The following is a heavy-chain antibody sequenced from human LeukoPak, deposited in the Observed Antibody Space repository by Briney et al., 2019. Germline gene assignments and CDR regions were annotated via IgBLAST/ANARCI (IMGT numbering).Heavy chain of an antibody. D-gene: IGHD3-10*01. J-gene: IGHJ4*02. CDR1: GFTFSSYA. V-gene: IGHV3-23*01. CDR3: AKHLYGSGSYSPSFDY. Sequence: GGSLRLSCAASGFTFSSYAMSWVRQAPGKGLEWVSAISGSGGSTYYADSVKGRFTISRDNSKNTLYLQMNSLRAEDTAVYYCAKHLYGSGSYSPSFDYWGQGTLVTVSS. CDR2: ISGSGGST.